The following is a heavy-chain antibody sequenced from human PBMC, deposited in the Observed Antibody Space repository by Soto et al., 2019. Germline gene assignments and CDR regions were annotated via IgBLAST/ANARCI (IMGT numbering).Heavy chain of an antibody. CDR3: VRQPFTDFNWFDP. CDR1: GGSISSGGHY. Sequence: PSETLSLTCTVSGGSISSGGHYWNWIRQHPGKGLEWVGHINHSGSTNSNPSLQSRVTISVDTSKNQFYLKLTSVTAADPAVYYGVRQPFTDFNWFDPWGQGTLVTVSS. V-gene: IGHV4-31*03. CDR2: INHSGST. J-gene: IGHJ5*02. D-gene: IGHD3-16*01.